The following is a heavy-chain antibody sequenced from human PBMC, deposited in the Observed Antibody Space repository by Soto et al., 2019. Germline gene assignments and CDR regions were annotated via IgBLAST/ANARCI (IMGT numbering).Heavy chain of an antibody. V-gene: IGHV4-59*01. D-gene: IGHD3-22*01. CDR2: IFHTGIT. Sequence: PSETLSLTCFISGGSFSNDYWTWIRQSPGKGLEWIGYIFHTGITDYNPSVKSRVTISIDKSRNLFSLNLTSVTAADTAVYYCARDRYFYDSRGYYRTLDSWRQGTLVTVSS. J-gene: IGHJ5*01. CDR3: ARDRYFYDSRGYYRTLDS. CDR1: GGSFSNDY.